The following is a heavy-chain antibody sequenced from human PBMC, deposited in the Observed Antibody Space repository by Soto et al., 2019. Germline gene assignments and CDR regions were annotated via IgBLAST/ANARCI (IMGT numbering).Heavy chain of an antibody. J-gene: IGHJ6*02. CDR1: GFTLSSDW. Sequence: GGSLRLSCAASGFTLSSDWMHWVRQARGKGLEWVAYISSSSSTIYYADAVKGRFTISRDNAKNSLYLQMNSLRAEDTAVYYCARDFRYGWFWVLFRSDSYYYGMDFRGQGTTVTVSS. D-gene: IGHD3-10*01. V-gene: IGHV3-48*01. CDR3: ARDFRYGWFWVLFRSDSYYYGMDF. CDR2: ISSSSSTI.